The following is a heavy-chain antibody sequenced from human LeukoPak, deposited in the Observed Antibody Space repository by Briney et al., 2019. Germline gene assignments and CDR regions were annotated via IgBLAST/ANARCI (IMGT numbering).Heavy chain of an antibody. Sequence: PGGSLRLSCTASGFTFSNFSMSWVRQAPGKRLEWVATIKKDGSETYYGDSVKGRFTVSRDNAKNSLYLQLNRSTAEDTAMFYCARPADYWGQGTLVTVSS. V-gene: IGHV3-7*01. CDR1: GFTFSNFS. J-gene: IGHJ4*02. CDR3: ARPADY. CDR2: IKKDGSET.